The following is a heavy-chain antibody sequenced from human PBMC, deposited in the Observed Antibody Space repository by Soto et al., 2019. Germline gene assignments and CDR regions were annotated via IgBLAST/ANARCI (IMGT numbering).Heavy chain of an antibody. D-gene: IGHD3-3*01. J-gene: IGHJ6*02. CDR2: ISAYNGNT. CDR3: ARDRTPWSGDESFGTDDYYTMDV. Sequence: ASVKVSCKTSGYTFNNFGVTWVRQAPGQGLEWMGWISAYNGNTDYVEKFQGSVTMTTDTSMSTAYMELRSLRFDDTAVYFCARDRTPWSGDESFGTDDYYTMDVWGQGPTATV. CDR1: GYTFNNFG. V-gene: IGHV1-18*04.